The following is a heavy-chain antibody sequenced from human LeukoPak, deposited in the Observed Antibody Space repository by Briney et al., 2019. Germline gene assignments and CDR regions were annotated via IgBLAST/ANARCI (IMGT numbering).Heavy chain of an antibody. CDR3: ARVDIAAADHPDYYYYYGMDV. CDR2: IYSGGST. J-gene: IGHJ6*02. Sequence: PGGSLRLSCAASGFTFSSYAMSWVRQAPGKGLEWVSVIYSGGSTYYADSVKGRFTISRHNSKNTLYLQMNSLRAEDTAVYYCARVDIAAADHPDYYYYYGMDVWGQGTTVTVSS. V-gene: IGHV3-53*04. D-gene: IGHD6-13*01. CDR1: GFTFSSYA.